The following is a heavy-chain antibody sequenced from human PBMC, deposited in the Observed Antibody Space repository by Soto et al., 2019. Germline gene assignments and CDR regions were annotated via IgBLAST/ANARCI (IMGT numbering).Heavy chain of an antibody. Sequence: PGGSLRLSCAASGFTFSSYAMSWVRQAPGKGLEWVSAISGSGGSTYYADSVKGRFTISRDKSKNTLYLQMNSLRAEDTAVYYCAKASSGRKYNWFDPWGQGTLVTVSS. CDR1: GFTFSSYA. CDR3: AKASSGRKYNWFDP. J-gene: IGHJ5*02. D-gene: IGHD6-19*01. CDR2: ISGSGGST. V-gene: IGHV3-23*01.